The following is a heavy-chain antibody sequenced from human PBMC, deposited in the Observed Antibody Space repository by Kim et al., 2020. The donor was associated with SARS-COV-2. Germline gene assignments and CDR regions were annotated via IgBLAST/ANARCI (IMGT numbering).Heavy chain of an antibody. CDR1: GFSIISYY. D-gene: IGHD3-10*01. CDR2: IYYSGST. V-gene: IGHV4-59*01. Sequence: SETLSLTCTVSGFSIISYYWSWIRQPPGKGLEWIGYIYYSGSTNYNPSLKSRVTISVDTSKNQFSLKLSSVTAADTAVYYWARGFDYWGQGTLVTVSS. CDR3: ARGFDY. J-gene: IGHJ4*02.